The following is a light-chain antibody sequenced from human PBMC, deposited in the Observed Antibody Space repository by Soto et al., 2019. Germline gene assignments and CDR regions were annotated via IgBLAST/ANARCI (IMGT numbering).Light chain of an antibody. Sequence: DIPMTQSPSSVSASVGDRVTITCRASQSISNWLAWYQQKPGKAPELLIYVTSTLQSGVPSRFSGSGSGTDFTLTISSLQPEDFATYFCQQAYSFPLTFGGGTKVEIK. CDR1: QSISNW. CDR3: QQAYSFPLT. CDR2: VTS. V-gene: IGKV1-12*01. J-gene: IGKJ4*01.